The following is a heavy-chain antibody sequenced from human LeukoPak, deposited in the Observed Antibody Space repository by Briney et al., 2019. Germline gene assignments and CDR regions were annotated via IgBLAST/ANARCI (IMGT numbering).Heavy chain of an antibody. CDR3: GRETDFGVVTN. J-gene: IGHJ4*02. V-gene: IGHV6-1*01. Sequence: SQTLSLTCAISGDSVSSNGASWNWIRQSPSRGLEWLGRTYYRSQQWHSDYAPSVKGRITLNPDTTKNQFSLQLNSMTPEDTAVYYCGRETDFGVVTNWGQGTLVTVSS. D-gene: IGHD3-3*01. CDR2: TYYRSQQWHS. CDR1: GDSVSSNGAS.